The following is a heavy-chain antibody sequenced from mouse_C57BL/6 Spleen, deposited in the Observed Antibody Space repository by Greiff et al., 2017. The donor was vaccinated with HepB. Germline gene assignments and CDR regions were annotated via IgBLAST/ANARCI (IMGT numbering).Heavy chain of an antibody. J-gene: IGHJ2*01. V-gene: IGHV1-9*01. CDR2: LLPGSGST. Sequence: VQLQESGAELMKPGASVKLSCKAPGYTFTGYWIEWVKQRPGHGLEWIGALLPGSGSTNYNEKFKGKATFTADTSSNTAYMPLSSLTTEDSASYYCVSIYECYYGYWGQGTTLTVSS. D-gene: IGHD2-3*01. CDR3: VSIYECYYGY. CDR1: GYTFTGYW.